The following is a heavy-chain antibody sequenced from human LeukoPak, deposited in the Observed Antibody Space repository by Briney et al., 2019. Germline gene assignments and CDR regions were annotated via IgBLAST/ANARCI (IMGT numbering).Heavy chain of an antibody. CDR3: ARRGGIAALSAAFDI. D-gene: IGHD6-13*01. V-gene: IGHV1-69*06. J-gene: IGHJ3*02. CDR1: GYTFTSSD. CDR2: IIPIFGTA. Sequence: ASVKVSCKASGYTFTSSDISWVRQAPGQGLEWMGGIIPIFGTANYAQKFQGRVTITADKSTSTAYMELSSLRSEDTAVYYCARRGGIAALSAAFDIWGQGTMVTVSS.